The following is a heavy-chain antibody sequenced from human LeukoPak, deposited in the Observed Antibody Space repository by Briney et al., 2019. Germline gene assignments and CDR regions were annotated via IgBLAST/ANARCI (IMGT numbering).Heavy chain of an antibody. CDR2: IYSGGST. CDR1: GFTVSSSD. CDR3: VRDQEY. V-gene: IGHV3-53*01. J-gene: IGHJ4*02. Sequence: PGGSLRLSCAASGFTVSSSDMSWVRQAPGKGLEWVSVIYSGGSTYYADSVKGRFTISRDNSKNTLYLQMNSVRAEDTAVYYCVRDQEYWGQGTLVTVSS.